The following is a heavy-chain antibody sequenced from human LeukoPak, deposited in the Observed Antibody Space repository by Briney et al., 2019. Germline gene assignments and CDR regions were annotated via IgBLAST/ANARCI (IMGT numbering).Heavy chain of an antibody. V-gene: IGHV3-48*04. CDR2: ITGSGRTI. Sequence: GGSLRLSCAASGFTFSSYSMNWVRQAPGKGLEWVSSITGSGRTIYYADSVKGRFTISRDNAKNSLYLQMNSLRADDTAVYYCARDGFVGAADYWGQGTLVTVSS. CDR3: ARDGFVGAADY. CDR1: GFTFSSYS. J-gene: IGHJ4*02. D-gene: IGHD6-13*01.